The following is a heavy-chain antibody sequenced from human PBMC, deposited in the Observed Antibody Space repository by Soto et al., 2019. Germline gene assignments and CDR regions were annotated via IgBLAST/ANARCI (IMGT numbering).Heavy chain of an antibody. CDR2: IYNSVNT. V-gene: IGHV4-30-4*01. Sequence: QVQLQESGPGLVEPSQTLSLTCTVSGDSISNGYYTWSWIRQPPGKDLEWIGDIYNSVNTYSNPYPKSRVTPCAETSQKQFSLRISSVTAADTAPYYCARGPSGDKVDSWGQGPLVTVSS. CDR3: ARGPSGDKVDS. CDR1: GDSISNGYYT. J-gene: IGHJ4*02. D-gene: IGHD3-10*01.